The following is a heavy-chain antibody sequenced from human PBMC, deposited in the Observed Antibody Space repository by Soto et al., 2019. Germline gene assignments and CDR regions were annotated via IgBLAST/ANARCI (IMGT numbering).Heavy chain of an antibody. CDR1: GFTFSSYA. Sequence: PGGSLRLSCAASGFTFSSYAMHWVRQAPGKGLEWVAVISYDGSNKYYADSVKGRFTISRDNSKNTLYLQMNSLRAEDTAVYYCAKPYSSSWYGNSDYWGQGTLVTVSS. CDR2: ISYDGSNK. J-gene: IGHJ4*02. CDR3: AKPYSSSWYGNSDY. V-gene: IGHV3-30-3*02. D-gene: IGHD6-13*01.